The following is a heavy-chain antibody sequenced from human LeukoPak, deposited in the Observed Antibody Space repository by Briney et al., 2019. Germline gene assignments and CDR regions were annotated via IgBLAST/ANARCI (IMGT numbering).Heavy chain of an antibody. D-gene: IGHD3-10*02. Sequence: GGSLRLSCAGSGFTFSNYDMNWVRQAPGKGLEWVSSISRSGSYINYADSVKGRFTISRDNAKNSLYLQMNSLRAEDTAVYYCAELGIAMIGGVWGKGTTVTISS. V-gene: IGHV3-21*01. J-gene: IGHJ6*04. CDR1: GFTFSNYD. CDR3: AELGIAMIGGV. CDR2: ISRSGSYI.